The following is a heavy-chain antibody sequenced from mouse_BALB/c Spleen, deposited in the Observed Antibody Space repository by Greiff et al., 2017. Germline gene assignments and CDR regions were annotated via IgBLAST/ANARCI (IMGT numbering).Heavy chain of an antibody. D-gene: IGHD1-2*01. V-gene: IGHV5-17*02. Sequence: EVQLVESGGGLVQPGGSRKLSCAASGFTFSSFGMHWVRQAPEKGLEWVAYISSGSSTIYYADTVKGRFTISRDNPKNTLFLQMTSLRSEDTAMYYCAHYYGYWGQGTLVTVSA. CDR2: ISSGSSTI. J-gene: IGHJ3*01. CDR1: GFTFSSFG. CDR3: AHYYGY.